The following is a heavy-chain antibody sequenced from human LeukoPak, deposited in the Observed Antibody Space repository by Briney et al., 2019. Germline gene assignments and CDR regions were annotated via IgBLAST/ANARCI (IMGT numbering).Heavy chain of an antibody. CDR2: MSPDSGYT. J-gene: IGHJ4*02. V-gene: IGHV1-8*01. Sequence: ASVKVSCKASGYTFASYDITWVRQATGQGLEWMGWMSPDSGYTGYAQTFQGRVSLTRNTSVSTAFMELSSLRSEDTAVYYCEIYTGYDSFWGQGTLVTVSS. CDR3: EIYTGYDSF. CDR1: GYTFASYD. D-gene: IGHD5-12*01.